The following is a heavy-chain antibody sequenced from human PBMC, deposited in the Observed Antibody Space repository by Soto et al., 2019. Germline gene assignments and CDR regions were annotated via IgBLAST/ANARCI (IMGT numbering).Heavy chain of an antibody. CDR3: ARVLSYYDFGSGYYAPLGFDY. J-gene: IGHJ4*02. CDR2: IIPIFGTA. CDR1: GGTFSSYA. V-gene: IGHV1-69*13. Sequence: GASVKVSCKASGGTFSSYAISWVRQAPGQGLEWMGGIIPIFGTANYAQKFQGRVTITADESTSTAYMELRSLRSDDTAVYYCARVLSYYDFGSGYYAPLGFDYWGQGTLVTVSS. D-gene: IGHD3-3*01.